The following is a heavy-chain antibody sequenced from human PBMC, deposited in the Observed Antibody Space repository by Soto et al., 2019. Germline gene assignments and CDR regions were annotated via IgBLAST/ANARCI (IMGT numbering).Heavy chain of an antibody. CDR2: INPAPGST. V-gene: IGHV1-46*01. D-gene: IGHD6-19*01. J-gene: IGHJ4*02. CDR3: ARGGWAGYRSEGGFDL. CDR1: GFTFTSYY. Sequence: QVQLVQSGAEVKKSGAAVRISCKTSGFTFTSYYLHWVRQAPGQGLEWMGLINPAPGSTNHAEKFQGRVTMTRDMSSNAVYMQLGRLTSEDTGVYYCARGGWAGYRSEGGFDLWGQGTHITASS.